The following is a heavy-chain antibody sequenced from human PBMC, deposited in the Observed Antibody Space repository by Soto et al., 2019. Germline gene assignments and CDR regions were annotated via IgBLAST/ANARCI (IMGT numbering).Heavy chain of an antibody. Sequence: GGSLRLSCAASGFTVSINYMSWVRQAPGKGLEWVSVIYSGGSTYYADSVKGRFTISRHNSKNTLYLQMNSLRAEDTAVYYCAREHYYDSSGYYTYYFDYWGQGTLVTVSS. D-gene: IGHD3-22*01. CDR1: GFTVSINY. CDR3: AREHYYDSSGYYTYYFDY. V-gene: IGHV3-53*04. CDR2: IYSGGST. J-gene: IGHJ4*02.